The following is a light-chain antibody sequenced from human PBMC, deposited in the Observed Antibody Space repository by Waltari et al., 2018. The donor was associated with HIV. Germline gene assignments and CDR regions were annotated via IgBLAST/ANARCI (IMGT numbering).Light chain of an antibody. CDR1: QGVSSY. J-gene: IGKJ4*01. CDR3: QHLNSYPPLT. CDR2: AAS. Sequence: DIQLTQSPSFLSASVGDRVTITCRANQGVSSYLAWYQQKPGKAPILLIYAASTLQRGIPSRFSGSGSGTEFTLTISSLRPEDFATYYCQHLNSYPPLTFGGGTKV. V-gene: IGKV1-9*01.